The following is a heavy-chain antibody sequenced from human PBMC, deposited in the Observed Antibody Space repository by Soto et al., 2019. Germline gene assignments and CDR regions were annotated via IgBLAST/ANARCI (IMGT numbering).Heavy chain of an antibody. CDR1: GFTFSSYA. D-gene: IGHD2-21*02. CDR2: ISGSGGST. J-gene: IGHJ4*02. CDR3: ANEELAYCGGDCSANFDY. Sequence: GGSLRLSCAASGFTFSSYAMSWVRQAPGKGLEWVSAISGSGGSTYYADSVKGRFTISRDNSKNTLYLQMNSLRAEDTAVYYCANEELAYCGGDCSANFDYWGQGTLVTVSS. V-gene: IGHV3-23*01.